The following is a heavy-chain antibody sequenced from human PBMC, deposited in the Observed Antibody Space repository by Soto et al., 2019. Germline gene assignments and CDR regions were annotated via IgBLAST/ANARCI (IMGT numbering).Heavy chain of an antibody. CDR1: GFTFSSYS. V-gene: IGHV3-48*01. CDR2: ISTSSRTI. D-gene: IGHD3-10*01. J-gene: IGHJ4*02. Sequence: GGSLRLSCAASGFTFSSYSMNWVRQAPGKGLGWVSHISTSSRTIYYADSVKGRFTISRDNAKNSLYLQMNSLRAEDTAVYYCARGAITVLRGVDYWGRGTLVTVSS. CDR3: ARGAITVLRGVDY.